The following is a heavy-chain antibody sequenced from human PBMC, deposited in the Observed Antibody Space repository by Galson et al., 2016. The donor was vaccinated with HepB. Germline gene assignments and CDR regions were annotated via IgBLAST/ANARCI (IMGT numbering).Heavy chain of an antibody. CDR1: GFTFSDYY. CDR2: ISSSSSYT. J-gene: IGHJ4*02. CDR3: AKITGGYTLVTQKGVIDN. D-gene: IGHD1-14*01. Sequence: SLRLSCAASGFTFSDYYMSWIRQAPGKGPEWVSYISSSSSYTNYADSVKGRFTISRDNAKNSLYLQMNSLRAEDTAVYYCAKITGGYTLVTQKGVIDNWGQGTLVTVSS. V-gene: IGHV3-11*06.